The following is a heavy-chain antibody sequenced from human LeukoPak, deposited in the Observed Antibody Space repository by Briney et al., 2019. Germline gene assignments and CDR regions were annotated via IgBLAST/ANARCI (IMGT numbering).Heavy chain of an antibody. CDR1: GYTFTGYY. J-gene: IGHJ5*02. V-gene: IGHV1-2*02. Sequence: ASVKVSCKASGYTFTGYYMHWVRQAPGQGLEWMGWINPNSGGTNYAQKFQGRVTMTRDTSISTAYMELSRLRSDDTAVYYCARNFVVPAANNWFDPWGQGTLVTVSS. D-gene: IGHD2-2*01. CDR2: INPNSGGT. CDR3: ARNFVVPAANNWFDP.